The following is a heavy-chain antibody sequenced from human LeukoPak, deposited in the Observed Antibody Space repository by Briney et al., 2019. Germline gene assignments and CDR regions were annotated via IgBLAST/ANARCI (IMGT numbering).Heavy chain of an antibody. J-gene: IGHJ4*02. CDR2: IYYSGST. V-gene: IGHV4-59*08. Sequence: SAETLSLTCIVSGGSINSYYWNWIRQPPGKGLEWIGYIYYSGSTNYNPSLKSRVTISVDTSKNQFSLKLSSVTAADTAVYYCARHKGPIDYWGQGTLVTVSS. CDR1: GGSINSYY. CDR3: ARHKGPIDY.